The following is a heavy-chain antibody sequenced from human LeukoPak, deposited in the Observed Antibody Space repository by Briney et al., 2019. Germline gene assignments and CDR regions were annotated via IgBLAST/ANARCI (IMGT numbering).Heavy chain of an antibody. D-gene: IGHD6-13*01. CDR3: ARDEYSSSWYADY. CDR1: GFTFSDYY. CDR2: ISSSGSTI. Sequence: GGSLRLSCAASGFTFSDYYMSWIRQAPGKGLEWVSYISSSGSTIYYADSVKGRFTISRDNAKNSLYLQMNSLRAEDTAVYYCARDEYSSSWYADYWGQGTLVTVSS. V-gene: IGHV3-11*01. J-gene: IGHJ4*02.